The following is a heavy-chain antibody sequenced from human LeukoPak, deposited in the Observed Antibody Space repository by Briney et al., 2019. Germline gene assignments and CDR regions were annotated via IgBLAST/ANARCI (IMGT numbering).Heavy chain of an antibody. CDR1: GGSFSGYY. CDR3: GCMAVAGIRDYFDY. D-gene: IGHD6-19*01. J-gene: IGHJ4*02. CDR2: INHSGST. Sequence: SETLSLTCAVYGGSFSGYYWSWIRQPPGKGLEWIGEINHSGSTNYNPSLKSRVTISVDTSKNQFSLKLSSVTAADTAVYYCGCMAVAGIRDYFDYWGQGTLVTVSS. V-gene: IGHV4-34*01.